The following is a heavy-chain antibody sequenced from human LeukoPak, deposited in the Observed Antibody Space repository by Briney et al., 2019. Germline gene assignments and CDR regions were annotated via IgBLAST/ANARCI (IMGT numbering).Heavy chain of an antibody. Sequence: GGSLRLSCAASGFIFRHYTMTWVRQAPGKGLEWVSHIRSNGDDIRYADFVEGRFTISRDDAKNSLFLQMNSLRAEDTAVYYCGRDKVWAFDSWGQGTLVTVS. CDR1: GFIFRHYT. CDR2: IRSNGDDI. D-gene: IGHD7-27*01. J-gene: IGHJ4*02. CDR3: GRDKVWAFDS. V-gene: IGHV3-21*05.